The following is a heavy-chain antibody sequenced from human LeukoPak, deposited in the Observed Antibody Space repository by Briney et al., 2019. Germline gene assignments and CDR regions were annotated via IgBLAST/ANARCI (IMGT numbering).Heavy chain of an antibody. V-gene: IGHV3-48*02. CDR3: ARHCFDY. CDR2: ISTSSSTI. Sequence: HRGGLLRLSCAASGFAFSSDNMNWVRQAPGKGLEWVSYISTSSSTIYYADSVKGRFTISRDNAKNSLYLQMNSLSDEDTAVYYCARHCFDYWGQGTLVTVSS. J-gene: IGHJ4*02. CDR1: GFAFSSDN.